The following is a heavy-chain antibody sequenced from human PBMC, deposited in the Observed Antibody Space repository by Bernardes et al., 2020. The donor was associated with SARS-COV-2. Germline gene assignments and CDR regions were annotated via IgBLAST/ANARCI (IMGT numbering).Heavy chain of an antibody. CDR2: MNPHSGNT. CDR1: GYTFTTYD. J-gene: IGHJ3*02. D-gene: IGHD4-17*01. V-gene: IGHV1-8*01. Sequence: ASVTVSCKASGYTFTTYDINWVRQATGQGLEWMGWMNPHSGNTGYEQKFQGRVTMNRNTSISTAYMELSSLRSEDTAVYYCARQGDYGDAFDIWGQGTMVTVSS. CDR3: ARQGDYGDAFDI.